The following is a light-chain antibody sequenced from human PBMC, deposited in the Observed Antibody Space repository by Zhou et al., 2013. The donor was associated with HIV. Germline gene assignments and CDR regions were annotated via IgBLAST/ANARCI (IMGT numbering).Light chain of an antibody. V-gene: IGLV2-8*01. CDR3: SSYGGSNNPFV. J-gene: IGLJ1*01. CDR2: EVT. CDR1: SSDVGGYKY. Sequence: QSALTQPPSASGSPGQSVAISCTGTSSDVGGYKYVSWYQQHPGKAPKLIIYEVTKRPSGVPDRFSGSKSGNTASLTVSGLQAEDEADYYCSSYGGSNNPFVLGTGTRVTVL.